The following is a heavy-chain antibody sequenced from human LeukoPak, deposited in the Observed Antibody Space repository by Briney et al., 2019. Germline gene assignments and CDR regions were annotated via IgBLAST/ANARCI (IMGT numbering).Heavy chain of an antibody. CDR1: GFSFSTYS. CDR2: VSGTSEYI. V-gene: IGHV3-21*06. J-gene: IGHJ4*02. D-gene: IGHD6-19*01. Sequence: PGGSLRLSCAASGFSFSTYSMIWVRQAPGRGLEWVSSVSGTSEYIYYADSVRGRFTISRDNAKNTVYLQMNSLRAEDTAVYYCARWYSSGWYSDYWGQGTLVTVSS. CDR3: ARWYSSGWYSDY.